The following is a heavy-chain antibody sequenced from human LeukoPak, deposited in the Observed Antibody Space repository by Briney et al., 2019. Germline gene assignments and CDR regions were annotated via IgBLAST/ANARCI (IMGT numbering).Heavy chain of an antibody. V-gene: IGHV5-51*01. D-gene: IGHD6-13*01. J-gene: IGHJ4*02. Sequence: GESLKISCKGSGYSFTTSWIGWVRQMPGKGLEWMGIIYPGDSAHRYSTSFEGQVTISVDRSISTGYEQWSSLRASDSAMYYCAKRWQLAGFWFFDNWGQGTLVTVSS. CDR3: AKRWQLAGFWFFDN. CDR1: GYSFTTSW. CDR2: IYPGDSAH.